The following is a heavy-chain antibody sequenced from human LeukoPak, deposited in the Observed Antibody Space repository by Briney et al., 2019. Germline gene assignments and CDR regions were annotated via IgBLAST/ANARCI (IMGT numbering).Heavy chain of an antibody. V-gene: IGHV4-59*08. D-gene: IGHD2-2*01. CDR2: MYYSGST. CDR1: GCSISNYY. Sequence: SSETLSLTCTASGCSISNYYWSWIRQPPGKGLEWIGYMYYSGSTNYNPSLEGRVTISGDTSKSQFSLKLISVTAADTAVYYCARSPCTSASCPRRNVFDVWGQGTMVTVSS. CDR3: ARSPCTSASCPRRNVFDV. J-gene: IGHJ3*01.